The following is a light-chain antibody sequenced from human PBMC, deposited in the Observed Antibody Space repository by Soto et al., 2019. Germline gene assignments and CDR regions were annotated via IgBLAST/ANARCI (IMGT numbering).Light chain of an antibody. V-gene: IGLV1-47*01. CDR3: AAWDESLSGYV. CDR2: RNN. CDR1: SSNIGYNY. Sequence: QSVLTQPPSASGTPGQRVTISCCGSSSNIGYNYVYWYQQLPGTAPKLLIYRNNQRPSGVPDRFSGSKSGTSASLAISGLRSEDEADYYCAAWDESLSGYVFGTGTKVTVL. J-gene: IGLJ1*01.